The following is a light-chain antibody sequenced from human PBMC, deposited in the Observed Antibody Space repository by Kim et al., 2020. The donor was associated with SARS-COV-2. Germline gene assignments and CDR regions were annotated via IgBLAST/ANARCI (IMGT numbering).Light chain of an antibody. J-gene: IGKJ4*01. Sequence: SLSQGERAPLSCRASQSVSSYLAWYQQRPGQAPRLLIYDASNRATGIPARFSGSGSGIDFTLTISSLEPEDFAVYYCQQRSNWPPTFGGGTKVEI. CDR1: QSVSSY. V-gene: IGKV3-11*01. CDR3: QQRSNWPPT. CDR2: DAS.